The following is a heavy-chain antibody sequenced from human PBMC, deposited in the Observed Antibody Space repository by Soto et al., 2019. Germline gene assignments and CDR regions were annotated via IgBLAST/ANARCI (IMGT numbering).Heavy chain of an antibody. V-gene: IGHV3-30*18. Sequence: GGSLRLSCAASGFTFSSYGMHWVRQAPGKGLEWVAVISYDGSNKYYADSVEGRFNISRDKSKNTLYLQMNSLRADDTALYYCAKDGGSDYYGSGSYSYFDYWGQGTLVTVSS. CDR2: ISYDGSNK. J-gene: IGHJ4*02. CDR3: AKDGGSDYYGSGSYSYFDY. CDR1: GFTFSSYG. D-gene: IGHD3-10*01.